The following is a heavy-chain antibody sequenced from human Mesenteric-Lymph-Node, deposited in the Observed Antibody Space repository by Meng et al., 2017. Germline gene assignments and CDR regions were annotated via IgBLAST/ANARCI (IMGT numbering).Heavy chain of an antibody. CDR3: AGRQWLVLDY. CDR2: ISYDGSNK. D-gene: IGHD6-19*01. V-gene: IGHV3-30*01. Sequence: VQLVEFGGGVVQPGRSLILSCAASGFTFSSYAMHWVCQAPGKGLEWVAVISYDGSNKYYADSVKGRFTISRDNSKNTLYLQMNSLRAEDTAVYYCAGRQWLVLDYWGQGTLVTVSS. J-gene: IGHJ4*02. CDR1: GFTFSSYA.